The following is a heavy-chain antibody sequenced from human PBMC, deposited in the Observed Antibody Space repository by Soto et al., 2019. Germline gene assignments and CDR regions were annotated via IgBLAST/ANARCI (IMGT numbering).Heavy chain of an antibody. CDR3: ARHSTSGYYTGYYYYGMDV. CDR1: GGTFSSYA. V-gene: IGHV1-69*06. J-gene: IGHJ6*02. Sequence: SVKVSCKXSGGTFSSYAISWVRQAPGQGLEWMGGIIPIFGTANYAQKFQGRVTITADKSTSTAYMELSSLRSEDTAVYYCARHSTSGYYTGYYYYGMDVWGQGTTVTVSS. CDR2: IIPIFGTA. D-gene: IGHD3-3*01.